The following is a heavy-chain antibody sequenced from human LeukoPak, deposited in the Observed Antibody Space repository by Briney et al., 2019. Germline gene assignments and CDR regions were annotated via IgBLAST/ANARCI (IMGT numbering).Heavy chain of an antibody. V-gene: IGHV1-8*03. D-gene: IGHD1-26*01. Sequence: ASVKVSCKASGYTFTNYDINWVRQAAGQGLEWMGWMNPNSGNAGSAQKFQGRVTITRDTSITTAYMELSSLISEDTAVYYCARRAHSGSYYVAFGDWGQGTPVTVSS. J-gene: IGHJ4*02. CDR2: MNPNSGNA. CDR3: ARRAHSGSYYVAFGD. CDR1: GYTFTNYD.